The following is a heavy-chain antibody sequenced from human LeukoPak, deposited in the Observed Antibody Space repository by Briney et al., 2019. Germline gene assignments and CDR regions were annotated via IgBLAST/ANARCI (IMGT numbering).Heavy chain of an antibody. CDR3: ARASGYCSGGSCYFYYFDY. CDR2: INPNSGGT. D-gene: IGHD2-15*01. J-gene: IGHJ4*02. Sequence: GASVKVSCKASGYTFTGYYMHWVRQAPGQGLEWMGWINPNSGGTNYAQKFQGRVTMTRDTSISTAYMELSRLRSDDTAVYYCARASGYCSGGSCYFYYFDYWGQGTLVTVSS. V-gene: IGHV1-2*02. CDR1: GYTFTGYY.